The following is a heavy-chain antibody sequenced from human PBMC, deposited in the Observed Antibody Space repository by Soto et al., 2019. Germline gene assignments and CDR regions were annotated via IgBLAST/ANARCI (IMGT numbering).Heavy chain of an antibody. CDR2: FYDSGST. Sequence: SETLSLTCAVYGGSFSGYYWSWIRQPPGKGLEWIGSFYDSGSTYYNPSLRSRVTISVDTSKNQFSLRLTSVTAADTAVYYCARAPESWGQGTLVTVSS. CDR3: ARAPES. V-gene: IGHV4-34*01. J-gene: IGHJ5*02. CDR1: GGSFSGYY.